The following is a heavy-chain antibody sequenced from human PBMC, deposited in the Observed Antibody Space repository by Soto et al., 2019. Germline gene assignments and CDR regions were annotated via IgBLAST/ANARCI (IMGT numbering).Heavy chain of an antibody. Sequence: QVQLVQSGAEVKKPGASVKVSCKASGYTFTSYYMHWVRQAPGQGLEWMGIINPSGGSTSYAQKFPGRVTMTRDTATSTVYMELSRPRSEDTAVYYWSRDHGDYDSPDYWGQGTLVPGSS. D-gene: IGHD4-17*01. CDR3: SRDHGDYDSPDY. CDR1: GYTFTSYY. CDR2: INPSGGST. V-gene: IGHV1-46*01. J-gene: IGHJ4*02.